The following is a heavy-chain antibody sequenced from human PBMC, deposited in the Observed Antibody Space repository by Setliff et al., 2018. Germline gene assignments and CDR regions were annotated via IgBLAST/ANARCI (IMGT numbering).Heavy chain of an antibody. CDR1: GGSFSGYY. Sequence: SETLSLTCAVYGGSFSGYYWSWIRQPPGKGLEWIGEINHSGSTNYNPSLKSRVTISVDTSKNQFSLKLSSVTAADTAVYYCARTHSIIKIFGVVSLLYHMDVWGTGTTVTVSS. D-gene: IGHD3-3*01. CDR2: INHSGST. J-gene: IGHJ6*03. V-gene: IGHV4-34*01. CDR3: ARTHSIIKIFGVVSLLYHMDV.